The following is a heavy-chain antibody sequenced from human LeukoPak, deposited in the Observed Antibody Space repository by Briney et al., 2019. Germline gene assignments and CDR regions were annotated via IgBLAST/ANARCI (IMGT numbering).Heavy chain of an antibody. J-gene: IGHJ4*02. CDR3: ARGGEYSSSWYGNLNY. V-gene: IGHV3-11*01. CDR2: ISSSGSTI. D-gene: IGHD6-13*01. CDR1: GFTFSDYY. Sequence: GGSLRLSCAASGFTFSDYYMSWILQAPGKGLEWVSYISSSGSTIYYADSAKGRFTISRDNAKNSLYLQMNSLRAEDAAVYYCARGGEYSSSWYGNLNYWGQGTLVTVSS.